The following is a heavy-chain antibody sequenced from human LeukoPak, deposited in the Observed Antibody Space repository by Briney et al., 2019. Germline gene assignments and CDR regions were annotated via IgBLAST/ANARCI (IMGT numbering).Heavy chain of an antibody. D-gene: IGHD6-19*01. J-gene: IGHJ5*02. CDR3: ARPYSSGRSDNWFGP. V-gene: IGHV1-2*06. CDR2: INPNSGGT. CDR1: GYTFSGYY. Sequence: AASVKVSCKASGYTFSGYYMHWVRQAPGQGLEWMGRINPNSGGTDYAQNFQGRVTMTRDTSISTAYMELSRLTSDDTAVYYCARPYSSGRSDNWFGPWGQGTLVTVSA.